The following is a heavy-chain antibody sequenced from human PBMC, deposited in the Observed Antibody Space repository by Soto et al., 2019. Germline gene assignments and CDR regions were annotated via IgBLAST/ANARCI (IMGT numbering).Heavy chain of an antibody. D-gene: IGHD2-2*01. CDR2: IIPIFGTA. Sequence: SVKVSCKASGGTFSSYAISWVRQAPGQGLEWMGGIIPIFGTANYAQKFQGRVTITADESTSTAYMELSSLRSEDTAVYYCARTTHQNNWFDPWGQGTLVTVSS. CDR3: ARTTHQNNWFDP. J-gene: IGHJ5*02. CDR1: GGTFSSYA. V-gene: IGHV1-69*13.